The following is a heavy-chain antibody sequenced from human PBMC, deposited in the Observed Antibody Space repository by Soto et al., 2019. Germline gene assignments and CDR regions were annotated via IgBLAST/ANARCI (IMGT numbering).Heavy chain of an antibody. CDR3: ARSYDYGDLRGAFDI. V-gene: IGHV4-30-2*01. CDR2: IYHSGST. Sequence: QLPLQESGSGLVKPSQTLSLTCAVSGGSISSGGYSWSWIRQPPGKGLEWIGYIYHSGSTYYNPSLKSRVTISVDRSKNQFSLKLSSVTAADTAVYYCARSYDYGDLRGAFDIWGQGTMVTVSS. CDR1: GGSISSGGYS. J-gene: IGHJ3*02. D-gene: IGHD4-17*01.